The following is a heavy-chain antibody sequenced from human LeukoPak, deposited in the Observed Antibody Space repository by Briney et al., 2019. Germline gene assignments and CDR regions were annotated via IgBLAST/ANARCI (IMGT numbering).Heavy chain of an antibody. J-gene: IGHJ4*02. CDR1: GDSISSNSAA. CDR2: TYYRSKWYN. CDR3: ARDREAGNWNYGGYFDY. V-gene: IGHV6-1*01. D-gene: IGHD1-7*01. Sequence: SQTLSLTCAISGDSISSNSAAWNWIRQSPSRGLEWLGRTYYRSKWYNDYAVSVKSRITINPDTSKNQFSLQLNSVTPEDTAVYYCARDREAGNWNYGGYFDYWGQGTLVTVSS.